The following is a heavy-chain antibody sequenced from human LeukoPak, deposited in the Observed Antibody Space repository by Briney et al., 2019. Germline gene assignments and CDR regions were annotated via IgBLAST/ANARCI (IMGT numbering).Heavy chain of an antibody. D-gene: IGHD3-22*01. Sequence: GGSLRLSCAASGFSFSSYAMSWVRQAPGKGLGWVSAISGSGGSTYYADSVKGRFTISRDNSKNTLYLQMNSLRAEDTAVYYCAKVLDVYYYDSSGYYYFDYWGQGTLVTVSS. CDR2: ISGSGGST. CDR1: GFSFSSYA. CDR3: AKVLDVYYYDSSGYYYFDY. V-gene: IGHV3-23*01. J-gene: IGHJ4*02.